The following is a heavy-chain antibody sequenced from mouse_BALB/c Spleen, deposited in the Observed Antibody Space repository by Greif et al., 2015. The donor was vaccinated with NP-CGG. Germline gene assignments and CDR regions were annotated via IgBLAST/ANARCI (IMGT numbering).Heavy chain of an antibody. CDR2: IYPGDGDT. D-gene: IGHD2-4*01. CDR3: ARGLPSWFAY. CDR1: GYAFSSSW. J-gene: IGHJ3*01. V-gene: IGHV1-82*01. Sequence: QVQLKESGPELVKPGASVKISCKASGYAFSSSWMNWVKQRPGQGLEWIGRIYPGDGDTNYNGKFKGKATLTADKSSSTAYMQLSSMTSVDSAVYFCARGLPSWFAYWGQGTLVTVSA.